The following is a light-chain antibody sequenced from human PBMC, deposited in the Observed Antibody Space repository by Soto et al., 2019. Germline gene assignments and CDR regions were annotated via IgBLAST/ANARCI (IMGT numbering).Light chain of an antibody. V-gene: IGLV2-14*01. CDR3: SSYTSSSTAV. CDR2: DVS. J-gene: IGLJ2*01. Sequence: QSVLTQPASVSGSPGQSITISCTGTSSDLGGYNFVSWYQQHPGKAPKLMIYDVSNRPSGVSDRFSGSKSGNTASLTISGLQAEEEADYYCSSYTSSSTAVFGGGTKLPVL. CDR1: SSDLGGYNF.